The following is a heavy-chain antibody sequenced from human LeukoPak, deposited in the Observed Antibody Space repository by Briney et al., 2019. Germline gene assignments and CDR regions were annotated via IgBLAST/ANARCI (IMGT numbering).Heavy chain of an antibody. D-gene: IGHD1-26*01. J-gene: IGHJ4*02. Sequence: PGGSLRLSCAASGFTFSGSAMHWVRQASGKGLEWVGRIRSQADSYATAYAASVKGRFTISRDESKNTAYLQMNSLKTEDTAVYYCTRVNSGSSIPFDYWGQGTLVTVSS. V-gene: IGHV3-73*01. CDR2: IRSQADSYAT. CDR1: GFTFSGSA. CDR3: TRVNSGSSIPFDY.